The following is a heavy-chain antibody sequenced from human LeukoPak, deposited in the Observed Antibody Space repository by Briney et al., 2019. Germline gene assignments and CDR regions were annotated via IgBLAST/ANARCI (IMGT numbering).Heavy chain of an antibody. CDR3: ARESGSYYVDAFDI. CDR1: GYTFTGYY. D-gene: IGHD1-26*01. Sequence: ASVKVSCKASGYTFTGYYMHWVRQAPGQGLEWMGWINPNSGGTNYAQKFQGRVTMTRDTSISTAYMELRSLRSDDTAVYYCARESGSYYVDAFDIWGQGTMVTVSS. V-gene: IGHV1-2*02. J-gene: IGHJ3*02. CDR2: INPNSGGT.